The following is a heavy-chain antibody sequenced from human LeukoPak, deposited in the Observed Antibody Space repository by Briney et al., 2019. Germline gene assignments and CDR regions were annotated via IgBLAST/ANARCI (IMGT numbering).Heavy chain of an antibody. V-gene: IGHV3-21*01. D-gene: IGHD3-22*01. CDR1: GFTFSSYS. CDR3: AREITMIARFDY. Sequence: PGGSLRLSCAASGFTFSSYSMKWVRQAPGKGLEWVSSISSSSSYIYYADSVKGRFTISRDNAKNSLYLQMNSLRAEDTAVYYCAREITMIARFDYWGQGTLVTVSS. CDR2: ISSSSSYI. J-gene: IGHJ4*02.